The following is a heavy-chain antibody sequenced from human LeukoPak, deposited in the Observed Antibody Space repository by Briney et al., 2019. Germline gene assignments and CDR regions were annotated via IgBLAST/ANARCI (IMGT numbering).Heavy chain of an antibody. D-gene: IGHD1-7*01. CDR1: GGSISSYY. V-gene: IGHV4-59*12. CDR3: ARRLTGTSLHFDY. CDR2: IYYSGST. J-gene: IGHJ4*02. Sequence: SETLSLTRTVSGGSISSYYWSWIPQPPGKGLEWIGYIYYSGSTNYNPSLKSRVTISVDTSKNQFSLKLSSVTAADTAVYYCARRLTGTSLHFDYWGQGTLVTVSS.